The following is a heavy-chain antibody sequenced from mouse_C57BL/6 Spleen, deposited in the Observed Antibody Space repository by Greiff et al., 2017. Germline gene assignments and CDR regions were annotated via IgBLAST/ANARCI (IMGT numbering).Heavy chain of an antibody. CDR2: INPNNGGT. D-gene: IGHD4-1*01. V-gene: IGHV1-22*01. J-gene: IGHJ1*03. CDR1: GYTFTDYN. CDR3: ARFHWDAWYFDV. Sequence: VQLQQSGPELVKPGASVKMSCKASGYTFTDYNMHWVKQSHGKSLEWIGYINPNNGGTSYNQKFKGKATLTVNKSSSTAYMELRSLTSEDSAVYYCARFHWDAWYFDVWGTGTTVTVSS.